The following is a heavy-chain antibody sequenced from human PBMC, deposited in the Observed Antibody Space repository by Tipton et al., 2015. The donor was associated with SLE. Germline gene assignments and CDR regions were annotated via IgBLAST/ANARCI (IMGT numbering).Heavy chain of an antibody. J-gene: IGHJ4*02. CDR2: IYDNADT. V-gene: IGHV4-39*01. CDR3: ARHRAYSGYDLFYFDY. CDR1: GDSINSKTYY. D-gene: IGHD5-12*01. Sequence: TLSLTCRVSGDSINSKTYYWGWIRQPPGKGLEWIVSIYDNADTYYNPSLKSRVTMSLDTSKNQFSLKLSSVTAADTAVYYCARHRAYSGYDLFYFDYWGQGTLVTVSS.